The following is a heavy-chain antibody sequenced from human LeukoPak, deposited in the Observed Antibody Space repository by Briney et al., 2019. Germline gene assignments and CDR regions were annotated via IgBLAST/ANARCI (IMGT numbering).Heavy chain of an antibody. CDR3: ARDCSGGSCYGVLDY. Sequence: ASVKVSCKASGYTFTGYYMHWVRQAPGQGLEWMGWINPNSGGTNYAQKFQGRVTMTRDTSISTAYMELSRPRSDDTAVYYCARDCSGGSCYGVLDYWGQGTLVTVSS. D-gene: IGHD2-15*01. J-gene: IGHJ4*02. CDR2: INPNSGGT. V-gene: IGHV1-2*02. CDR1: GYTFTGYY.